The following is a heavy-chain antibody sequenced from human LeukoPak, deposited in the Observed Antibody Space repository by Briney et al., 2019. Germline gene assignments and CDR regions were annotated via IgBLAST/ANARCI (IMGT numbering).Heavy chain of an antibody. V-gene: IGHV3-48*01. CDR1: GFTFSSYS. Sequence: GGSLRLSCAASGFTFSSYSMNWVRQAPGKGLEWVSYISSSSSTIYYADSVKGRFTISRDNAKNSLYLQMNSLRAEDTAVYYCARDLQDYGGNPGIDYWGQGTLVTVSS. D-gene: IGHD4-23*01. J-gene: IGHJ4*02. CDR2: ISSSSSTI. CDR3: ARDLQDYGGNPGIDY.